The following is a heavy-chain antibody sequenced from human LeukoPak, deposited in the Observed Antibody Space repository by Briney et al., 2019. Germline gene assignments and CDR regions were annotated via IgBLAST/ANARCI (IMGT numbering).Heavy chain of an antibody. Sequence: SETLSLTCTVSGGSISSSSYYWSWIRQPPGKGLEWIGYIYYSGSTNYNPSLKSRVTISVDTSKNHFSLNLSSVTAADTAVYYCARGALLVPAAFDYWGQGTLVTVSS. D-gene: IGHD2-2*01. CDR3: ARGALLVPAAFDY. J-gene: IGHJ4*02. CDR2: IYYSGST. V-gene: IGHV4-61*03. CDR1: GGSISSSSYY.